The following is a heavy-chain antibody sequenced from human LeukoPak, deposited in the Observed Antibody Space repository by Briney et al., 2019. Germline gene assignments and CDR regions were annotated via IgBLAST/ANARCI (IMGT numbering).Heavy chain of an antibody. CDR3: ARDLRQVDTAMATEYNWFDP. Sequence: GSSVKVSCKASGGTFSSYAISWVRQAPGQGLEWMGRIIPIFGTANYAQKFQGRVTITTDESTSTAYMELSSLRSEDTAVYYCARDLRQVDTAMATEYNWFDPWGQGTLVNVSS. V-gene: IGHV1-69*05. D-gene: IGHD5-18*01. CDR1: GGTFSSYA. CDR2: IIPIFGTA. J-gene: IGHJ5*02.